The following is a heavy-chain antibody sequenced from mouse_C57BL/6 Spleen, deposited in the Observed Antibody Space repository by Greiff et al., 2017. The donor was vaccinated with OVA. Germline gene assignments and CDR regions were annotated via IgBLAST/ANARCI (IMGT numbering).Heavy chain of an antibody. V-gene: IGHV5-9*01. CDR2: ISGGGGNT. Sequence: EVKVVESGGGLVKPGGSLKLSCAASGFTFSSYTMSWVRQTPEKRLEWVATISGGGGNTYYPDSVKGRFTISRDNAKNTLYLQMSSLRSEDTALYYCARAPPTAQALLYFDYWGQGTTLTVSS. J-gene: IGHJ2*01. D-gene: IGHD3-2*02. CDR1: GFTFSSYT. CDR3: ARAPPTAQALLYFDY.